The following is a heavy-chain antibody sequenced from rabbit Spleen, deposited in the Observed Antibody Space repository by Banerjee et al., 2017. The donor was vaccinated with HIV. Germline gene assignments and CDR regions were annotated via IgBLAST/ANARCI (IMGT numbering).Heavy chain of an antibody. D-gene: IGHD8-1*01. V-gene: IGHV1S45*01. CDR3: ARDTGSSFSSYGMDL. CDR1: GFSFSNKAV. J-gene: IGHJ6*01. Sequence: QERLVESGGGLVKPEGSLKLSCTASGFSFSNKAVMCWVRQAPGKGLEWISCIAGSSSGFSYSATWAKGRFTCSKTSSTTVTLQMTSLTVADTATYFCARDTGSSFSSYGMDLWGPGTLVTVS. CDR2: IAGSSSGFS.